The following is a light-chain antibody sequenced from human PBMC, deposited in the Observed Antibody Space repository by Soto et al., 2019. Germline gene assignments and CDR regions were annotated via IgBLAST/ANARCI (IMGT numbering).Light chain of an antibody. Sequence: QSALTQPASVSGSPGQSITISCTGTSSDVGSYNLVSWYQQYPGKAPKLMIYEVSKRPSGVSNRFSGSKSGNTASLTISGLQAEDEADYYCCAYAGSSTFVVFGVGTKVTVL. J-gene: IGLJ2*01. V-gene: IGLV2-23*02. CDR3: CAYAGSSTFVV. CDR2: EVS. CDR1: SSDVGSYNL.